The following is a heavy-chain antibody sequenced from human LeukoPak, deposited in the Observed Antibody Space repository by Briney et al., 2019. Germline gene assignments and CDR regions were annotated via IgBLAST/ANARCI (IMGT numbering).Heavy chain of an antibody. CDR1: GFNLSAYS. CDR3: ARGDADHYITLDY. CDR2: ISRSSDAI. V-gene: IGHV3-48*01. D-gene: IGHD4-11*01. J-gene: IGHJ4*02. Sequence: GGTLRLSCAASGFNLSAYSMNWVRQAPGKGLEWVSYISRSSDAIYDADSVKGRFTISRDNAKNLLFLQMNSLGVEDTALYYCARGDADHYITLDYWGQGTLVTVS.